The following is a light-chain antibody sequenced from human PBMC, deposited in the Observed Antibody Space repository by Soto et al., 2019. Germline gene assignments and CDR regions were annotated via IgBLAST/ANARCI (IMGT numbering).Light chain of an antibody. CDR1: QSISSW. CDR2: DAS. V-gene: IGKV1-5*01. J-gene: IGKJ1*01. Sequence: GDRVSIHWRSSQSISSWVAWYQQKPGKAPKLLIYDASSLESGVPSRFSGSGSGTEFTLTISSLQPDDFATYYCQQYTNTNNPWMFGQGTKVDI. CDR3: QQYTNTNNPWM.